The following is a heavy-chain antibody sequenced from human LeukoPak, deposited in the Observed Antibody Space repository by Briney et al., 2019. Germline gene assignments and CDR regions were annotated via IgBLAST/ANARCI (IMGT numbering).Heavy chain of an antibody. Sequence: PGGSLRLSCAASGFTFSIYAMRWARQAPGKGREWVAVISYDGSNKYYADSVKGPFTISRDNSKNTLYLQMNSLRAEDTAVYYCARTYYDSSGYHDYWGQGTLVTVSS. CDR3: ARTYYDSSGYHDY. CDR1: GFTFSIYA. D-gene: IGHD3-22*01. J-gene: IGHJ4*02. CDR2: ISYDGSNK. V-gene: IGHV3-30-3*01.